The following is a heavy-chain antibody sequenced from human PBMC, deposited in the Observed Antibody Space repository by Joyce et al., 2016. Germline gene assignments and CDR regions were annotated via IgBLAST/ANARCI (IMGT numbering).Heavy chain of an antibody. CDR1: GGSISSGNYY. D-gene: IGHD6-19*01. CDR3: ARGTDNTGWYHEH. CDR2: IYISGST. V-gene: IGHV4-61*02. J-gene: IGHJ4*02. Sequence: QVQLQESGPGLVKPSQTLSLTCTVSGGSISSGNYYWSWIRQPAGKGLEWIGRIYISGSTNYTPSLKSRVTMSVDTSKNQFSLKLDSVTAADTAVYYCARGTDNTGWYHEHWGQGTLVTVSS.